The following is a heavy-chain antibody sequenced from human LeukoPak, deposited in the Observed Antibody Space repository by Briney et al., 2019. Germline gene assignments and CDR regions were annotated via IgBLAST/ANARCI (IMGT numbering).Heavy chain of an antibody. Sequence: GGSLRLSCAASGFTLSSYSMNWVRQAPGKGLEWISYINSDIYSNTIYYADTVKGRFTISRDNGKNSLYLQMNSLRADDTAVYYCVKDSPPRYSGSPPAYWGQGTLVTVSS. CDR1: GFTLSSYS. V-gene: IGHV3-48*01. D-gene: IGHD1-26*01. CDR3: VKDSPPRYSGSPPAY. CDR2: INSDIYSNTI. J-gene: IGHJ4*02.